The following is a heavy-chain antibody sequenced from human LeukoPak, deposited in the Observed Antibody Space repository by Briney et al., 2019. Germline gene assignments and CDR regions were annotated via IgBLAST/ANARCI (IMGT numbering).Heavy chain of an antibody. CDR1: GFTFSTYA. J-gene: IGHJ4*02. Sequence: GGSLRLSCAASGFTFSTYAMSWVRQAPGKGLEWVSAISGSDANTYYADSVKGRFTISRDNSKNTLYLQMNSLRAEDTALYYCAIREPIGYWGQGTLVTVSS. V-gene: IGHV3-23*01. CDR2: ISGSDANT. D-gene: IGHD1-14*01. CDR3: AIREPIGY.